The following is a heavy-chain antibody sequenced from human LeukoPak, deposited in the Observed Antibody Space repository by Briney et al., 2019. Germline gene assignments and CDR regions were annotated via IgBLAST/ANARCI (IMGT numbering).Heavy chain of an antibody. Sequence: SETLSLTCAVYGGSFSNYYWSWIRQPPGKGLEWIGEINDSGRINYNPSLMSRVTVSVDTSKNQFSLRLTSVTAADTAVYYCARRWNYGRNYYIDVWGNGATVSVSS. CDR3: ARRWNYGRNYYIDV. J-gene: IGHJ6*03. CDR2: INDSGRI. D-gene: IGHD1-7*01. V-gene: IGHV4-34*01. CDR1: GGSFSNYY.